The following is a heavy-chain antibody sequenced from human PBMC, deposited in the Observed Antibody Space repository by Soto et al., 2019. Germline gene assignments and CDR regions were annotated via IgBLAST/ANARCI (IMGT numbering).Heavy chain of an antibody. V-gene: IGHV3-23*01. CDR3: AKVGIAAADIKHPEPWNDAPLDAFDI. CDR1: GFTFSSYA. D-gene: IGHD6-13*01. Sequence: PGGSLRLSCAASGFTFSSYAMSWVRQAPGKGLEWVSAISGSGGSTYYADSVKGRFTISRDNSKNTLYLQMNSLRAEDTAVYYCAKVGIAAADIKHPEPWNDAPLDAFDIWGQGTMVTVSS. J-gene: IGHJ3*02. CDR2: ISGSGGST.